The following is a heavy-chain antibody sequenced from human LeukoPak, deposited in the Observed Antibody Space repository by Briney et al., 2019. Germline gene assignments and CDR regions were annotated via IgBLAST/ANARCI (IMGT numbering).Heavy chain of an antibody. CDR2: ISAYSGNT. CDR1: GYSFTTYG. J-gene: IGHJ4*02. D-gene: IGHD3-22*01. CDR3: ARDVHSSGYYDNDY. V-gene: IGHV1-18*01. Sequence: GASVKVSCKASGYSFTTYGISWVRQAPGQGLEWMGWISAYSGNTNYVQKLQGRVTMTIDISTSTAYMELRSLRSDDTAVYYCARDVHSSGYYDNDYWGQGTLVTVSS.